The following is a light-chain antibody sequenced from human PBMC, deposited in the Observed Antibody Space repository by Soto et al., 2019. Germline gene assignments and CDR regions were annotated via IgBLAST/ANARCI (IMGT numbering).Light chain of an antibody. CDR2: AAS. J-gene: IGKJ4*01. Sequence: EIVMTQSPATLSLSPGDSATLSCRASQSVSANYLAWYQQKPGQAPRLLIYAASSRATGIPDRFSGSGSGTDFTLTISRLEPEDFAVYYCQKHATSPLTFGGGTKVDIK. CDR1: QSVSANY. CDR3: QKHATSPLT. V-gene: IGKV3-20*01.